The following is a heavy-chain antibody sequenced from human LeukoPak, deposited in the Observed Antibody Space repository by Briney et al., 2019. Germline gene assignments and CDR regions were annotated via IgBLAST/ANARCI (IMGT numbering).Heavy chain of an antibody. Sequence: SETLSLTCAVYGGTFSGYYWSWIRQPPGKGLEWVGEINNSGSTNYNPSLKSRVTISVDTSKNQFSLKLSSVTAADTAVYYCARGAVVRGGRYYYYYGMDVWGKGTTVTVSS. D-gene: IGHD3-10*01. CDR1: GGTFSGYY. CDR2: INNSGST. CDR3: ARGAVVRGGRYYYYYGMDV. J-gene: IGHJ6*04. V-gene: IGHV4-34*01.